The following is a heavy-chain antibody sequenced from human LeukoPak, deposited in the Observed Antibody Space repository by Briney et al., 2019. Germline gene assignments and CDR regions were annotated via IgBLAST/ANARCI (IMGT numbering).Heavy chain of an antibody. CDR2: ISGSGGST. D-gene: IGHD6-13*01. CDR1: GFTFDDYA. CDR3: AKFSAGTAFDP. Sequence: GGSLRLSCAASGFTFDDYAMHWVRQAPGKGLEWVSAISGSGGSTYYADSVKGRFTISRDNSKNTLYLQMNSLRAEDTAVYYCAKFSAGTAFDPWGQGTLVTVSS. V-gene: IGHV3-23*01. J-gene: IGHJ5*02.